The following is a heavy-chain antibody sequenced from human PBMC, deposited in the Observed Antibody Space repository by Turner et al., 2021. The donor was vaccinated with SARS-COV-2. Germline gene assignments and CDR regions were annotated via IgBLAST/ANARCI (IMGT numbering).Heavy chain of an antibody. V-gene: IGHV3-72*01. CDR3: TTYGVISHSASDV. CDR2: TRNKTYRYTT. CDR1: GFAFTDYY. J-gene: IGHJ6*02. D-gene: IGHD4-17*01. Sequence: EVQLVESGGGVVQPGGSLRLSCSTPGFAFTDYYMDWVRQAPGKGLEWVGRTRNKTYRYTTEYAASVKGRFIISRDDSRNSLHLQMSSLKTEDTAVYYCTTYGVISHSASDVWGQGATVTVSS.